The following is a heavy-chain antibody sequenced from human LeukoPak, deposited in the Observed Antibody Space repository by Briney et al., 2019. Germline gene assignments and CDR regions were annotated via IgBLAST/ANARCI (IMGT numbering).Heavy chain of an antibody. CDR1: GGSISSYY. V-gene: IGHV4-59*01. J-gene: IGHJ5*02. D-gene: IGHD3-3*01. Sequence: SGTLSLTCTVSGGSISSYYWSWIRQPPGKGLEWIGYIYYSGSTNYNPSLKSRVTISVDTSKNQFSLKLSSVTAADTAVYYCARELRFLEWLRWFDPWGQGTLVT. CDR2: IYYSGST. CDR3: ARELRFLEWLRWFDP.